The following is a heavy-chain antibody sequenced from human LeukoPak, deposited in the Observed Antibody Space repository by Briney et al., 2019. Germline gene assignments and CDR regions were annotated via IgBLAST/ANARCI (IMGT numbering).Heavy chain of an antibody. Sequence: PGGSLRLSCAASGFTFSSYAVSWVRQAPGKGLEWVSAISRAGESTYYADSVSGRFTISRDNSKNTVSLQMNSVRAEDTAVYYCARRPTTYFSGQYYYYMDVWGRGTTVTASS. D-gene: IGHD1-1*01. V-gene: IGHV3-23*01. CDR1: GFTFSSYA. CDR3: ARRPTTYFSGQYYYYMDV. CDR2: ISRAGEST. J-gene: IGHJ6*03.